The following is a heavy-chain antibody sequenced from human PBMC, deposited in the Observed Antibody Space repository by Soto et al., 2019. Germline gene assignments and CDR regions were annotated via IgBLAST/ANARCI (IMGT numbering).Heavy chain of an antibody. CDR1: GYTFTSYY. Sequence: GASVKVSCKASGYTFTSYYMHWVRQAPGQGLEWMGIMNPSSGNTGYAQKFQGRVTMTRNTSISTAYMELNSLRAEDTAVYYCAKPQLERQTAGNFYFDFWGQGTLVTVSS. D-gene: IGHD1-1*01. CDR3: AKPQLERQTAGNFYFDF. CDR2: MNPSSGNT. J-gene: IGHJ4*02. V-gene: IGHV1-46*01.